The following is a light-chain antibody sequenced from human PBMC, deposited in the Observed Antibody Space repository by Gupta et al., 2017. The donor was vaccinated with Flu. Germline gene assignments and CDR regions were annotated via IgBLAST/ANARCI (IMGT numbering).Light chain of an antibody. CDR3: ASWDDSLSGPL. CDR2: RNN. CDR1: DVNIGRNF. V-gene: IGLV1-47*01. J-gene: IGLJ3*02. Sequence: QPALTQSPSASATPGQGVTISCSGSDVNIGRNFLYWYQQFPGTAPKLLIFRNNHRPSGVPDRFSGSKSGTSASLAISGLRSEDEADYYCASWDDSLSGPLFGGGTKLTVL.